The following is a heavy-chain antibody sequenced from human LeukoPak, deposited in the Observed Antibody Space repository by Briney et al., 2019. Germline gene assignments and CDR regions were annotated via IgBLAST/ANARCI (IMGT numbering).Heavy chain of an antibody. Sequence: GGSLRLSCAASGFTFSSYEMNWVRQAPGKGLEWVSYISSSGSTIYYADSVKGRFTISRDNAKNSLYLQMNRLRAEDTAVYYCARAGYEYYFDYWGQGTLVTVSS. CDR3: ARAGYEYYFDY. CDR2: ISSSGSTI. J-gene: IGHJ4*02. D-gene: IGHD5-12*01. V-gene: IGHV3-48*03. CDR1: GFTFSSYE.